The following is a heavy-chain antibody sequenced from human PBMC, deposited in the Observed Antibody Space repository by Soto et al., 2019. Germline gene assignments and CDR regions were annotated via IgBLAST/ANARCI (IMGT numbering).Heavy chain of an antibody. CDR1: GGSISGSY. V-gene: IGHV4-59*01. Sequence: SETLSLTCSVSGGSISGSYWSWIRQSPGKGLEWLGNVYYTGSTNYSPSLRSRVSISVDTSKKEFSLRLSSVTAADTAVYFCARSVAVPGAHIDYWGQGTQVTVSS. CDR2: VYYTGST. CDR3: ARSVAVPGAHIDY. J-gene: IGHJ4*02. D-gene: IGHD6-19*01.